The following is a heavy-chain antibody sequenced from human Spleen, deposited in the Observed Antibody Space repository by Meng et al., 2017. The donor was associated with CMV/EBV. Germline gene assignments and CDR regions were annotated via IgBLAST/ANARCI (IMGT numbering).Heavy chain of an antibody. J-gene: IGHJ4*02. CDR2: IPPTSGNT. CDR3: ARDRDYGDYHYYFDY. Sequence: ASVKVSCKASGYTFTDYYLHWVRQAPGQGLEWVGIIPPTSGNTRYAQTFQGRVTMTRDTSTSTVYMELTRLRSEDTAVYYCARDRDYGDYHYYFDYWGQGTLVTVSS. D-gene: IGHD4-17*01. CDR1: GYTFTDYY. V-gene: IGHV1-46*01.